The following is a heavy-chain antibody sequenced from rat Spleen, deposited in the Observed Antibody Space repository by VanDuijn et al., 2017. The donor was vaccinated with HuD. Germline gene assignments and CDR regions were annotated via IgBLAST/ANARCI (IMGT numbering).Heavy chain of an antibody. CDR3: ARHFGLYYFDY. V-gene: IGHV5-29*01. CDR1: GFTFSDYY. Sequence: EVQLVESDGGLVQPGRSLKLSCAASGFTFSDYYMAWVRQAPTKGLEWVATISYDGSSTYYRDSVKGRSTISRDNVKSTLYLQMDSLRSEDTATYYCARHFGLYYFDYWGQGTLVTVSS. J-gene: IGHJ3*01. CDR2: ISYDGSST. D-gene: IGHD1-1*01.